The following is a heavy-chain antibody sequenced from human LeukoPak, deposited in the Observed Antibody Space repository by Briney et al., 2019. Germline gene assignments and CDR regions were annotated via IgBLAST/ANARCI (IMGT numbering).Heavy chain of an antibody. CDR3: ARDPPGAHFDY. V-gene: IGHV3-21*01. D-gene: IGHD7-27*01. Sequence: GRSLRLSCTASGFTISSYSMNWVRQAPGKGLEWVSYISSSSSNIFYADSFKGRFTISRDNAQNSLYLQMNSLRVEDTAVYYCARDPPGAHFDYWGQGTLVTVSS. CDR2: ISSSSSNI. CDR1: GFTISSYS. J-gene: IGHJ4*02.